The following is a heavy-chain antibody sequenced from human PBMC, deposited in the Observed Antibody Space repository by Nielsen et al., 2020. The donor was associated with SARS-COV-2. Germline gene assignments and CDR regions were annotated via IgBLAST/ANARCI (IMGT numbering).Heavy chain of an antibody. J-gene: IGHJ6*03. D-gene: IGHD1-26*01. Sequence: SETLSLTYTVSGGSISSSSYYWGWIRQPPGKGLEWIGYIYYSGSTNYNPSLKSRVTISVDTSKNQFSLKLSSVAAADTAVYYCARVGRPYYYYYYYMDVWGKGTTVTVSS. V-gene: IGHV4-61*05. CDR2: IYYSGST. CDR3: ARVGRPYYYYYYYMDV. CDR1: GGSISSSSYY.